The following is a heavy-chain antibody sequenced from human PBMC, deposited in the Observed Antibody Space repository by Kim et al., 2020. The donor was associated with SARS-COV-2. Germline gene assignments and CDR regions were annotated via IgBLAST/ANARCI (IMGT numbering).Heavy chain of an antibody. Sequence: SLKSGVTIAVDTSKNQFSLKLSSVTAADTAVYYCARDGPIAAAGTLYFRHWGQGTLVTVSS. V-gene: IGHV4-31*02. D-gene: IGHD6-13*01. J-gene: IGHJ1*01. CDR3: ARDGPIAAAGTLYFRH.